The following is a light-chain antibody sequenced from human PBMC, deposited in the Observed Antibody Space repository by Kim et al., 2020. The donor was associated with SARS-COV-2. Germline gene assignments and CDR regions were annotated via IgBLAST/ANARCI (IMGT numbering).Light chain of an antibody. V-gene: IGLV2-14*03. CDR3: SSYTSSSTQ. Sequence: PGKSITISCTGTSSDVGGYNYVSWYQQHPGKAPKLMIYDVSNRPSGVSNRFSGSKSGNTASLTISGLQAEDEADYYCSSYTSSSTQFGGGTQLTVL. CDR2: DVS. CDR1: SSDVGGYNY. J-gene: IGLJ2*01.